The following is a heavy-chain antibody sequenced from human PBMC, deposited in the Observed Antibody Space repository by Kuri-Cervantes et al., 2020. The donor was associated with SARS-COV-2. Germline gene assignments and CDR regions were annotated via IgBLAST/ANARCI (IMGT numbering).Heavy chain of an antibody. CDR1: GYTFTGYY. J-gene: IGHJ5*02. D-gene: IGHD2-21*01. Sequence: ASVKVSCKASGYTFTGYYMHWVRQAPGQGLEWMGWINPNSGGTNYAQKFQGWVTMTRDTSISTAYMELSRLISDDTAVYYCARGIGDMSNFSNWFDPWGQGTLVTVSS. CDR2: INPNSGGT. CDR3: ARGIGDMSNFSNWFDP. V-gene: IGHV1-2*04.